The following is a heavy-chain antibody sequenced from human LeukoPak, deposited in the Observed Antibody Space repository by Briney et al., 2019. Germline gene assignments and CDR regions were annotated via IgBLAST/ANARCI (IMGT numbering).Heavy chain of an antibody. CDR1: GYTFTSYC. Sequence: ASVKVSCKASGYTFTSYCINWVRQAPGQGLEWMGWINAYNGNTNYAQKLQGRVTTTTDTSTSTAYMELRSRRPDDTAVYYCAVNIAAAGDNWFDPWGQGTLVSVSS. CDR3: AVNIAAAGDNWFDP. CDR2: INAYNGNT. J-gene: IGHJ5*02. V-gene: IGHV1-18*04. D-gene: IGHD6-13*01.